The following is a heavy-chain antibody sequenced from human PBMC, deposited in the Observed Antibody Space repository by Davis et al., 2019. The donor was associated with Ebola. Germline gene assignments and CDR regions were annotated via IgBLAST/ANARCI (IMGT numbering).Heavy chain of an antibody. CDR1: GFTFSGSA. J-gene: IGHJ4*02. CDR3: TGTVTGSSDY. V-gene: IGHV3-73*01. CDR2: ISSKANSYAT. Sequence: GESLKISCAASGFTFSGSAMHWVRQASGKGLEWVGRISSKANSYATAYAASVKGRFTISRDDSKNTAYLHMTSLKTEDTAVYYWTGTVTGSSDYWGQGTLVTVSS. D-gene: IGHD4-17*01.